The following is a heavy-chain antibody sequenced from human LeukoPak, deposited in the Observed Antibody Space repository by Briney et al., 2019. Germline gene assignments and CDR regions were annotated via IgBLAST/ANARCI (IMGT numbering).Heavy chain of an antibody. CDR3: ATGGTDTYSNGMDV. Sequence: GGSLRLSCAASGFTFSDYYMSWIRQAPGKGLEWVSYISSSSSYTNYADSVKGRFTISRDNAKNSLHLQMNSLRAEDTAVYYCATGGTDTYSNGMDVWGQGTTVTVSS. J-gene: IGHJ6*02. CDR1: GFTFSDYY. V-gene: IGHV3-11*05. CDR2: ISSSSSYT. D-gene: IGHD2-15*01.